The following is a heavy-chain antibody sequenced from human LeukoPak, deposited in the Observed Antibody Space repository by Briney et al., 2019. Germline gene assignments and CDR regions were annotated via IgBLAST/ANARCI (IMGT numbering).Heavy chain of an antibody. Sequence: GGSLRLSCAASGFTFSSYWMSWVRRAPGTGLEWVANIKEDGSEKHYVDSVKGRFTISRDSANNSLFLQMNSLRAEDTAVYYCADQFDWLPFAGYWGQGTLVTVSS. CDR2: IKEDGSEK. V-gene: IGHV3-7*03. D-gene: IGHD3-9*01. J-gene: IGHJ4*02. CDR3: ADQFDWLPFAGY. CDR1: GFTFSSYW.